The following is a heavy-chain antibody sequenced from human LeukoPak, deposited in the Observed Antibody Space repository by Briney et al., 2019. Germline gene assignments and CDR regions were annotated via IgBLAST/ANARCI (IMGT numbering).Heavy chain of an antibody. CDR3: ARDSGHDYYFDY. V-gene: IGHV3-74*01. D-gene: IGHD5-12*01. Sequence: PISTDGSSTSYAASVKGRFTISTDNAKNPLYLQMNSVRAEDTAVYYCARDSGHDYYFDYWGQGTLVTVSS. J-gene: IGHJ4*02. CDR2: ISTDGSST.